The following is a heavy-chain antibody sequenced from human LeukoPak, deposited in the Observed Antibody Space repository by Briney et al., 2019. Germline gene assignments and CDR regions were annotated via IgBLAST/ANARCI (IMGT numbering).Heavy chain of an antibody. D-gene: IGHD3-10*01. CDR3: ARAINYGSGSYYIFVY. V-gene: IGHV1-18*01. Sequence: GASVKPSCKASGYSFISYGTSCVRQAPGQGLYWMGWISVYNGNIHYAQKFQGRVTVTTYTSTNTAYMELRSLRSADTAVYYCARAINYGSGSYYIFVYWGQGTLVTVSS. CDR2: ISVYNGNI. CDR1: GYSFISYG. J-gene: IGHJ4*02.